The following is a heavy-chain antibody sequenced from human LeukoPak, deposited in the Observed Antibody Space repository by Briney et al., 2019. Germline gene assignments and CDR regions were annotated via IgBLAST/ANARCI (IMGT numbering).Heavy chain of an antibody. J-gene: IGHJ4*02. D-gene: IGHD2-15*01. CDR3: ASSAISRYCSGGSCYVAGSN. CDR2: IIPIFGTA. V-gene: IGHV1-69*05. CDR1: GGTFSSYA. Sequence: SVKVSCKASGGTFSSYAISWVRQAPGQGLEWMGRIIPIFGTANYAQKFQGRVTITTDESTSTAYMELSSLRSEDTAVYYCASSAISRYCSGGSCYVAGSNWGQRTLVTVSS.